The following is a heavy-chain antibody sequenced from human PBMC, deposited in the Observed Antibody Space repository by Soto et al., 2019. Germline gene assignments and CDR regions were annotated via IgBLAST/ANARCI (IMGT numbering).Heavy chain of an antibody. CDR1: GGSISSYY. D-gene: IGHD3-3*01. CDR2: IYYSGST. Sequence: SETLSLTCTVSGGSISSYYWSWIRQPPGKGLEWIGYIYYSGSTNYNPSLKSRVTISVDTSKNQFSLKLSSVTAADTAVYYCARLAKEEIFGVAEYQYYFDYWGQGTLVTVSS. V-gene: IGHV4-59*01. CDR3: ARLAKEEIFGVAEYQYYFDY. J-gene: IGHJ4*02.